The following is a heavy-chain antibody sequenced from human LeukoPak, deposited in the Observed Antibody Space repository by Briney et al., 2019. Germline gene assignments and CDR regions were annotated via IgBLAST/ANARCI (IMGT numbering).Heavy chain of an antibody. J-gene: IGHJ3*02. D-gene: IGHD3-22*01. CDR3: ARDKGYYYDSSGYSRPTHAFDI. V-gene: IGHV3-20*04. CDR1: GFTFDDYG. CDR2: INWNGGST. Sequence: GGSLRLSCAASGFTFDDYGMSWVRQAPGKGLEWVSGINWNGGSTGYADSVKGRFTISRDNAKNSLYLQMNSLRAEDTALYYCARDKGYYYDSSGYSRPTHAFDIWGQGTMVTVSS.